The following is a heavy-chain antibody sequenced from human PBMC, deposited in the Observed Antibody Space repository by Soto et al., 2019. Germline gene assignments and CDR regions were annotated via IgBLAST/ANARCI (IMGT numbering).Heavy chain of an antibody. CDR3: ARGCHRSSTSCYVLPLPIDY. Sequence: ASVKVSCKASGYTFTSYDINWVRQATGQGLEWMGWMNPNSGNTGYAQKFQGRVTMTRNTSISTAYMELSSLRSEDTAVYYCARGCHRSSTSCYVLPLPIDYWGQGTLVTVSS. V-gene: IGHV1-8*01. CDR2: MNPNSGNT. J-gene: IGHJ4*02. CDR1: GYTFTSYD. D-gene: IGHD2-2*01.